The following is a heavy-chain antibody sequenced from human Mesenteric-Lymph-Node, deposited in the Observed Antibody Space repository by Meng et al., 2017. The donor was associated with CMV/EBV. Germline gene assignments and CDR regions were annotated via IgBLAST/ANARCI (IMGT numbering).Heavy chain of an antibody. CDR1: GFTFSSYS. Sequence: SGFTFSSYSMNWVRQAPGKGLEWVSSISSSSYIYYADSVKGRFTISRDNAKNSLYLQMNSLRAEDTAVYYCARNTMVRGVILGIDYWGQGTLVTVSS. D-gene: IGHD3-10*01. CDR2: ISSSSYI. V-gene: IGHV3-21*01. CDR3: ARNTMVRGVILGIDY. J-gene: IGHJ4*02.